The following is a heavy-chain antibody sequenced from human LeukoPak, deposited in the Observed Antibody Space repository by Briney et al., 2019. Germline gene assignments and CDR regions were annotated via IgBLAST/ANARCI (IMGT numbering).Heavy chain of an antibody. CDR1: GGTFSSYA. Sequence: SVKVSCKASGGTFSSYAISWVRQAPGQGLEWMGRIIPIFGTANYAQKFQGRVTITTDESTSTAYMELSSLRSEDTAVYYCARAGANDYGGKSLAFDIWGQGTMVTVSS. CDR2: IIPIFGTA. V-gene: IGHV1-69*05. J-gene: IGHJ3*02. CDR3: ARAGANDYGGKSLAFDI. D-gene: IGHD4-23*01.